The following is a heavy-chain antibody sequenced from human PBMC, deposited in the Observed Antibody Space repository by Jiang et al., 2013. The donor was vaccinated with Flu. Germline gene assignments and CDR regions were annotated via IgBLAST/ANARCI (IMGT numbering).Heavy chain of an antibody. CDR3: ARDLRHVYGDYLSYGMDV. CDR2: IHSGGST. CDR1: GFTVSNNY. D-gene: IGHD4-17*01. J-gene: IGHJ6*02. V-gene: IGHV3-66*01. Sequence: QLLESGGGLVQPGGSLRLSCAVSGFTVSNNYMNWVRQAPGKGLEWVSVIHSGGSTFYADSVKGRFTISRDNSKNTLYLQMNSLRAEDTAVYYCARDLRHVYGDYLSYGMDVWGQGTTVTVSS.